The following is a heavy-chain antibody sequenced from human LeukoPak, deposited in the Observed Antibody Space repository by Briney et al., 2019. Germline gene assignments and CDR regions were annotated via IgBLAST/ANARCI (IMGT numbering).Heavy chain of an antibody. Sequence: ASVKVPCKASDYTFTSYGISWVRQAPGQGLEWMGWVSTYNGDTNYAQKLQGRVTMTTDTSTSTAYMELRSLRSDDTAVYYCARGPYCSGGTCYPQYFDYWGQGTLVTVSS. CDR2: VSTYNGDT. CDR3: ARGPYCSGGTCYPQYFDY. D-gene: IGHD2-15*01. CDR1: DYTFTSYG. V-gene: IGHV1-18*01. J-gene: IGHJ4*01.